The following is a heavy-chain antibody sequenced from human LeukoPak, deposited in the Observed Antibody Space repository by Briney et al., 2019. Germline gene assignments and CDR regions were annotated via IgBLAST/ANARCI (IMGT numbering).Heavy chain of an antibody. D-gene: IGHD6-6*01. V-gene: IGHV3-33*08. CDR1: GFTLSSYA. J-gene: IGHJ4*02. CDR2: IWYDGSNK. Sequence: PGGSLRLSCAASGFTLSSYAMSWVRQAPGKGLEWVAVIWYDGSNKYYADSVKGRFTISRDNSKDTLYLQMNSLRAEDTAVYYCARDQYSSSSSVDYWGQGTLVTVSS. CDR3: ARDQYSSSSSVDY.